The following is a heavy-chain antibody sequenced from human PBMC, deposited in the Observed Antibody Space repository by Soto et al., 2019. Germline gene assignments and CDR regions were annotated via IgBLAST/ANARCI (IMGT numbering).Heavy chain of an antibody. CDR1: GFTFSSYA. Sequence: QVQLVESGGGVVQPGRSLRLSCAASGFTFSSYAMHWVRQAPGKGLEWVAVISYDGSNKYYADSVKGRFTISRDNSKNTLYLQMNSLRAEDTDVYYCAKVGDSYVLYYFDDWGQGTLVTVSS. D-gene: IGHD5-18*01. CDR2: ISYDGSNK. J-gene: IGHJ4*02. CDR3: AKVGDSYVLYYFDD. V-gene: IGHV3-30-3*01.